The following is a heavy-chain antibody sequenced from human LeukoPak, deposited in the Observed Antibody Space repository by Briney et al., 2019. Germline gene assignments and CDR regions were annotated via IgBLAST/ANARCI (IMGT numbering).Heavy chain of an antibody. V-gene: IGHV3-7*01. Sequence: GGSLRLSCAGSGFSVSGYWMTWVRQAPGKGLEWVANIKQDGSEKNYVGSVKGRFTISRDNAENSLFLQMNSLRVEDTAVYYCAREWQGGIAAAGTRIEGDYWGQGTLVAVSS. J-gene: IGHJ4*02. CDR1: GFSVSGYW. CDR3: AREWQGGIAAAGTRIEGDY. CDR2: IKQDGSEK. D-gene: IGHD6-13*01.